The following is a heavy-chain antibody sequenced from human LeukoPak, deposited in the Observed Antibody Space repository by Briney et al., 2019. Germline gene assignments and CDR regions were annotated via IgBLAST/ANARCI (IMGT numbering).Heavy chain of an antibody. J-gene: IGHJ4*02. CDR1: GFTFSSYS. V-gene: IGHV3-21*04. D-gene: IGHD5-18*01. CDR2: ISSSSSYI. Sequence: GGSLRLSCAASGFTFSSYSMNWVRQAPGKGLEWVSSISSSSSYIYYADSVKGRFTISRDNAKNSLYLQMNSLRAEDTAVYYCAKGYSYGPYYFDYWGQGTLVTVSS. CDR3: AKGYSYGPYYFDY.